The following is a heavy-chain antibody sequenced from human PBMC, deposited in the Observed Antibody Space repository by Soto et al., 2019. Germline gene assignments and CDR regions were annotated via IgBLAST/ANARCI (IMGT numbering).Heavy chain of an antibody. Sequence: EVQLVESGGGLVQPGGSLRLSCVASGFTFSRHDMHWVRQATGKGLEWVSGIGTADDTHYAGSVEGRFTISRDSDRNSLYLQMNSRRAGDTAVYFCARRGVRGVIDGMDVWGQGTTVTVSS. J-gene: IGHJ6*02. CDR2: IGTADDT. CDR1: GFTFSRHD. V-gene: IGHV3-13*04. CDR3: ARRGVRGVIDGMDV. D-gene: IGHD3-10*01.